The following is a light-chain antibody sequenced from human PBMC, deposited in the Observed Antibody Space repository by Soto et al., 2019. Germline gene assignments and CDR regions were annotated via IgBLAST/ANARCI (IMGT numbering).Light chain of an antibody. Sequence: DIQMTQSPSSLSASVGDRVTITCQASQDISNYLNLYQQKPGKAPKLLIYKASSLESGVPPRFSGSGSGTDFTLTISSLQPEDLATYYCLESSSALTFGQGTRLEI. CDR1: QDISNY. V-gene: IGKV1-39*01. J-gene: IGKJ5*01. CDR3: LESSSALT. CDR2: KAS.